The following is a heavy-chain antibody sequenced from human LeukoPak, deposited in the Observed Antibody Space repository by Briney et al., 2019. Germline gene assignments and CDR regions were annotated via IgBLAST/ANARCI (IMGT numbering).Heavy chain of an antibody. CDR1: GGTFSSYA. J-gene: IGHJ4*02. Sequence: SVKVSCKAPGGTFSSYAISWVRQAPGQGLEWMGGIIHIFGTANYAQKFQGRVTITADESTSTAYMELSSLRSEDTAVYYCARVYSNYPLFDYWGQGTLVTVSS. CDR3: ARVYSNYPLFDY. D-gene: IGHD4-11*01. CDR2: IIHIFGTA. V-gene: IGHV1-69*13.